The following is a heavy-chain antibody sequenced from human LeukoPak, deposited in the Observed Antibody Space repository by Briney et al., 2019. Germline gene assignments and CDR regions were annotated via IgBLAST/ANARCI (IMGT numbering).Heavy chain of an antibody. J-gene: IGHJ6*02. Sequence: SETLSLTCTVSGGSISSGDYYWSWIRQPPGKGLEWIGYIYYSGSTYYNPSLKSRVTISVDTSKNQFSLKLSSVTAADTAVYYCARDDRIAAAGTFYYGMDVWGQGTTVTVS. V-gene: IGHV4-30-4*02. CDR3: ARDDRIAAAGTFYYGMDV. D-gene: IGHD6-13*01. CDR2: IYYSGST. CDR1: GGSISSGDYY.